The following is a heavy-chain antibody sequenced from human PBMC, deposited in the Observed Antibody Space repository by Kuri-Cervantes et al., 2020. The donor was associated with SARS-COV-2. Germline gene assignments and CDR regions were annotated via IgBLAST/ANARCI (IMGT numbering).Heavy chain of an antibody. D-gene: IGHD6-13*01. V-gene: IGHV3-30-3*01. J-gene: IGHJ1*01. CDR1: GFTFSSYA. CDR2: ISYDGSNK. Sequence: GGSLRLSCAASGFTFSSYAMHWVRQAPGKGLEWVAVISYDGSNKYYADSVKCRFTISRDNSKNTLYLQMNSLRAEDTAVYYCARARAAAGTFIEYFQHWGQGALVTVSS. CDR3: ARARAAAGTFIEYFQH.